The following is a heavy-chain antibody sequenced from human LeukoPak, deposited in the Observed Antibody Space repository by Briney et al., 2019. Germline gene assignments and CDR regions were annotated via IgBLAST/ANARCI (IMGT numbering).Heavy chain of an antibody. Sequence: GGSLRLSCAASGFTFNNYGMHSVRQAPGKGLECVALISNDGSKKYYAGSAKGRFTISRDNSRNTVFLEMNSLRGDDTAVYFCARDWGRGDSKYLDFWGQGILVTVSS. V-gene: IGHV3-30*03. CDR3: ARDWGRGDSKYLDF. CDR2: ISNDGSKK. J-gene: IGHJ4*02. D-gene: IGHD4-17*01. CDR1: GFTFNNYG.